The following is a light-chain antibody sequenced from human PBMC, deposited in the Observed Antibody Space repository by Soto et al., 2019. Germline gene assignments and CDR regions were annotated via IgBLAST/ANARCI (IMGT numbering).Light chain of an antibody. CDR1: QGISSY. V-gene: IGKV1-8*01. J-gene: IGKJ5*01. Sequence: QLTQTPSLLSASIGDRVTITCRASQGISSYLAWYQQKPGKAPKLLIYAASTLQSGVPSRFSGSGSGTDFTLTISCLQSEDFATYYCHPYYRYPLFGQ. CDR2: AAS. CDR3: HPYYRYPL.